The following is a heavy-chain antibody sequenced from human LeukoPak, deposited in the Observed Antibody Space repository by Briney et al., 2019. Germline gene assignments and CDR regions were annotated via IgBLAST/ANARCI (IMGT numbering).Heavy chain of an antibody. CDR3: ARHGASRRWLQLQRPEYFQH. CDR1: GGSFSGYY. Sequence: SETLSLTCAVYGGSFSGYYWSWIRQPPGKGLAWIGYIYYSGSTNYNPSPKSRVTISVDTSKNQFSLKLSSVTAADTAVYYCARHGASRRWLQLQRPEYFQHWGQGTLVTVSS. D-gene: IGHD5-24*01. CDR2: IYYSGST. V-gene: IGHV4-59*08. J-gene: IGHJ1*01.